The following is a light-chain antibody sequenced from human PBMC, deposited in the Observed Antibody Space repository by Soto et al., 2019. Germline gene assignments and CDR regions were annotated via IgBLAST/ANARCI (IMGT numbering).Light chain of an antibody. CDR2: EDN. CDR1: SGSIASNY. CDR3: QSYDSRNVV. J-gene: IGLJ2*01. V-gene: IGLV6-57*03. Sequence: NFMLTQPHSVSESPGKTVTISCTRSSGSIASNYVQWYQQRPGSAPTTVLYEDNQRPSGVPDRFSGSIDSSYNSASLTLSGLKTDHEADYYRQSYDSRNVVFGGGTKLTVL.